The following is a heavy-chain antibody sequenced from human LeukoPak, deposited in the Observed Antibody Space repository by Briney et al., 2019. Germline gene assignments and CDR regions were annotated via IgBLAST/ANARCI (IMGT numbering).Heavy chain of an antibody. Sequence: SETLSLTCAVYGGSFSGYYWSWIRQPPGKGLEWIGEINHSGSTNYNPSLKSRVTISVDTSKNQFSLKLSSVTAADTAVYYCARVIGDFWSGYYKGAFDIWGQGTMVTVSS. D-gene: IGHD3-3*01. J-gene: IGHJ3*02. V-gene: IGHV4-34*01. CDR3: ARVIGDFWSGYYKGAFDI. CDR2: INHSGST. CDR1: GGSFSGYY.